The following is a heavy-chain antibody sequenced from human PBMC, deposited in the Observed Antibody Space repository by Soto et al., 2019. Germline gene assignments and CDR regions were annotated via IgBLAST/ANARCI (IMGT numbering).Heavy chain of an antibody. CDR2: IYYSGST. CDR3: ARDRYYYGSGFYYYYGMDV. D-gene: IGHD3-10*01. Sequence: SGTLSLTCTVSGGSISSGDYYWSWIRQPPGKGLEWIGYIYYSGSTYYNPSLKSRVTISVDTSKNQFSLKLSSVTAADTAVYYCARDRYYYGSGFYYYYGMDVWGQGTTVTVSS. CDR1: GGSISSGDYY. V-gene: IGHV4-30-4*01. J-gene: IGHJ6*02.